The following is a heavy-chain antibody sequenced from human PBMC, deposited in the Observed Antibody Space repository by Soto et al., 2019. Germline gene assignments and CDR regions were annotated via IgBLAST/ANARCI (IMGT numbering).Heavy chain of an antibody. CDR3: ARGEPSDCSSSRCYTFDI. J-gene: IGHJ3*02. V-gene: IGHV4-31*03. CDR2: IYHSGSP. CDR1: GGSISSGVYY. D-gene: IGHD2-2*02. Sequence: PSETLSLTCTVSGGSISSGVYYWGWIRQHPGKGLEWIGYIYHSGSPYYNPSLKSRLTISVDTSKNQFSLRLSSVTAADTAVYYCARGEPSDCSSSRCYTFDIWGQGTMVT.